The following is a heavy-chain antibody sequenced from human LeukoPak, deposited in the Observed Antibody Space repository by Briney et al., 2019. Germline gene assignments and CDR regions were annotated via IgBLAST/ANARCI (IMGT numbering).Heavy chain of an antibody. V-gene: IGHV3-30*18. D-gene: IGHD2-2*01. CDR1: GFTFSSYG. CDR3: AKEAGVPAANWRTDAFDI. CDR2: ISYDGSNK. Sequence: PGGSLRLSCAASGFTFSSYGMHWVRQAPGKGLEWVAVISYDGSNKYYADSVNGRFTISRDNSKNTLYLQMNSLRAEDTAVYYCAKEAGVPAANWRTDAFDIWGQGTMITVSS. J-gene: IGHJ3*02.